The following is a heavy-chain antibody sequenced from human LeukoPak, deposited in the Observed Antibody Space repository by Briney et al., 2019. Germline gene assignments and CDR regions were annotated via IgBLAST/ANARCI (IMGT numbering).Heavy chain of an antibody. J-gene: IGHJ4*02. Sequence: ASVKVSCKASGSTFTSYGISWVRQAPGQGLEWMGWISAYNGNTNYAQKLQGRVTITTDTSTSTAYMELRSLRSDDTAVYYCATCLEQQLAQLDYWGQGTLVTVSS. CDR2: ISAYNGNT. CDR3: ATCLEQQLAQLDY. CDR1: GSTFTSYG. V-gene: IGHV1-18*01. D-gene: IGHD6-13*01.